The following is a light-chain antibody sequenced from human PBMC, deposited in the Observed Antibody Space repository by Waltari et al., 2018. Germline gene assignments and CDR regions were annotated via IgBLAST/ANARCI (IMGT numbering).Light chain of an antibody. CDR1: HNIFNSK. J-gene: IGKJ1*01. CDR3: QRLGNSPHDTSPWT. V-gene: IGKV3D-20*02. CDR2: DAS. Sequence: LTQSPVTLSLSPGARATLSCKACHNIFNSKLAWYQQRRGQAPRLLIFDASSRASGVPDRFSGGGSGTDFTLTISRVEPEDSAVYFCQRLGNSPHDTSPWTFGQGS.